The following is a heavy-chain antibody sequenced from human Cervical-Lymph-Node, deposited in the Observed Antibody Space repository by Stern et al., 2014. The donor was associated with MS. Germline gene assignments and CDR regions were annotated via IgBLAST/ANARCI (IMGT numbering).Heavy chain of an antibody. CDR1: GFTFSTYW. CDR3: ARGVMVAATYAFDI. V-gene: IGHV3-74*02. CDR2: VHSDGSST. J-gene: IGHJ3*02. Sequence: VQLVESGGGLVQPGGSLRLSCATSGFTFSTYWMHWVRQAPGKGLVWGSRVHSDGSSTTYADSVKGRFTISRDNAKNTLYLQMNSLRAEDTAVYYCARGVMVAATYAFDIWGQGTMVTVSS. D-gene: IGHD2-15*01.